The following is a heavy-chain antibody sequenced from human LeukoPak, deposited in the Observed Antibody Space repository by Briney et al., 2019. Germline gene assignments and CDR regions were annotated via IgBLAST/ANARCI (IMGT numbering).Heavy chain of an antibody. CDR2: IWHDGSNK. V-gene: IGHV3-33*01. CDR1: RFTFSSNG. Sequence: GGSLRLSCAASRFTFSSNGMHWVRQAQGKGLEWVAVIWHDGSNKYYTDPVKGRFTISRDNSKNTLYLQMTSLRVEDTAVYYCARDGSSGYLHFDYWGQGTLVTVSS. D-gene: IGHD3-22*01. CDR3: ARDGSSGYLHFDY. J-gene: IGHJ4*02.